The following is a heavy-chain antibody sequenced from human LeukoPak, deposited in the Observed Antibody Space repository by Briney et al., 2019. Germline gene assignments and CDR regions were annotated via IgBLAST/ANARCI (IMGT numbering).Heavy chain of an antibody. CDR1: GFTFSDSW. Sequence: GGSLRLSCAASGFTFSDSWMSWVRQAPGKGLEWVANMNQDGSEKDYVDSVRGRFTISRDNARNSLYLQMGSLRAEDTAVYYCATYTHWVAGDVWGQGTTVTVSS. D-gene: IGHD3-16*01. CDR3: ATYTHWVAGDV. J-gene: IGHJ6*02. CDR2: MNQDGSEK. V-gene: IGHV3-7*01.